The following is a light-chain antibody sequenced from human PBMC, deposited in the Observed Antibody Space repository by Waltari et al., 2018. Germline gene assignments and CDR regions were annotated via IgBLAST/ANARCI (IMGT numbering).Light chain of an antibody. V-gene: IGKV4-1*01. CDR1: QSVLYSSNHKNY. CDR3: QQYYSTPPT. J-gene: IGKJ1*01. CDR2: WAS. Sequence: DIVMTPSPDSLAVSLGERAPINCKTSQSVLYSSNHKNYLAWYQQKPGQPPKLLIYWASTRESGVPDRFSGSGSGTDFTLTISSLQAEDVAVYYCQQYYSTPPTFGQGTKVEIK.